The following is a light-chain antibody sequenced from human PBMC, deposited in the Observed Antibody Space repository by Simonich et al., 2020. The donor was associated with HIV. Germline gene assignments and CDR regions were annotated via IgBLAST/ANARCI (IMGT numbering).Light chain of an antibody. CDR1: QSVFYSSNNNNN. CDR2: WAS. Sequence: DIVMTQSPDSLAVSLGERATINCKSSQSVFYSSNNNNNLAWYQHKPGQPPKLLIYWASTRESGVPDRFSGSGSGTDFTLTISSLQAEDLAVYYCQQYNNWPPYTFGQGTKLEIK. J-gene: IGKJ2*01. CDR3: QQYNNWPPYT. V-gene: IGKV4-1*01.